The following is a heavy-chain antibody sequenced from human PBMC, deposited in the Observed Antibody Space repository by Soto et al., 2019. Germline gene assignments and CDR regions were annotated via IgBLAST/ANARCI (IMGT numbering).Heavy chain of an antibody. CDR1: GFTFSSYS. J-gene: IGHJ5*02. V-gene: IGHV3-21*01. CDR3: AREGLSRVVAATGWFDP. Sequence: EVQLVESGGGLVKPGGSLRLSCAASGFTFSSYSMNWVRQAPGKGLEWVSSISSSSSYIYYADSVKGRFTISRDNAKNSLYLQMNSLRAEDTAVYYCAREGLSRVVAATGWFDPWGQGTLVTVSS. CDR2: ISSSSSYI. D-gene: IGHD2-15*01.